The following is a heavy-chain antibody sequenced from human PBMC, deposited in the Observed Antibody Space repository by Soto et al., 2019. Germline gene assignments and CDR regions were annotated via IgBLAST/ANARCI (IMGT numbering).Heavy chain of an antibody. V-gene: IGHV4-34*01. D-gene: IGHD6-13*01. Sequence: SETLSLTCAVYGGSFSGYYWSWIRQPPGKGLEWIGEINHSGSTNYNPSLKSRVTISVDTSKNQFSLKLSSVTAADTAVYYCARGLSYSSSWYRFNWFDPWGQGTLVTVSA. CDR2: INHSGST. CDR1: GGSFSGYY. CDR3: ARGLSYSSSWYRFNWFDP. J-gene: IGHJ5*02.